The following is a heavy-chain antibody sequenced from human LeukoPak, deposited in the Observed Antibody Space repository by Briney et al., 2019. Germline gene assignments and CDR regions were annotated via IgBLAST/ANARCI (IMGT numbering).Heavy chain of an antibody. V-gene: IGHV3-23*01. CDR1: GFTFTKYA. CDR3: AGAPTGTSRFDY. Sequence: GGSLRLSRAASGFTFTKYAMTWVRQAPGEGLEWVSTISGTGAFTFYADSVKGRFTISRDNSKNTLYLQMNSLRADDTAMYYCAGAPTGTSRFDYWGQGTLVTVSS. D-gene: IGHD3-10*01. CDR2: ISGTGAFT. J-gene: IGHJ4*02.